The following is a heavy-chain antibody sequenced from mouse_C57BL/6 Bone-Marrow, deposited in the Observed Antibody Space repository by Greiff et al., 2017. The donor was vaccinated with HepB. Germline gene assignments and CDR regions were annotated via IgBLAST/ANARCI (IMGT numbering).Heavy chain of an antibody. J-gene: IGHJ1*03. V-gene: IGHV1-69*01. Sequence: QVQLQQSGAELVMPGASVKLSCKASGYTFTSYWMHWVKQRPGQGLEWIGEIDPSDSYTNYNQKFKGKSTLTVDKSSSTAYMQLSSLTSEDSAVYYCARWAYFDVWGTGTTVTVSS. CDR1: GYTFTSYW. CDR3: ARWAYFDV. CDR2: IDPSDSYT.